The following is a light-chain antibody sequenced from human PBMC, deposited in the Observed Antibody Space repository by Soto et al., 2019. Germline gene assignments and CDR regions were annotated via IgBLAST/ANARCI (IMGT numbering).Light chain of an antibody. J-gene: IGKJ1*01. Sequence: EIVLTQSPATLSLSPGERATLSCRASQSVSNYLAWYQQNPGQATRLLIYGASSRATGTPDRFSGSGSGTEFTLTISSLQPDDFATYYCQQYNSYSRTFGQGTKVDIK. CDR1: QSVSNY. CDR2: GAS. CDR3: QQYNSYSRT. V-gene: IGKV3-11*01.